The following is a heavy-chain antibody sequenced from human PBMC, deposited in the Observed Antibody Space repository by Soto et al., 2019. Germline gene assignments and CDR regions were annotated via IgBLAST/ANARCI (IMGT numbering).Heavy chain of an antibody. V-gene: IGHV4-34*01. CDR3: AREPKGAYGSGSYYRYGMDI. D-gene: IGHD3-10*01. CDR2: INHSGST. Sequence: SETLSLTCAVYGGSFSGYYWSWIRQPPGKGLEWIGEINHSGSTNYNPSLKSRVTISVDTSKNQFSLKLSSVTAADTAVYYCAREPKGAYGSGSYYRYGMDIWGQGTTVTVSS. J-gene: IGHJ6*02. CDR1: GGSFSGYY.